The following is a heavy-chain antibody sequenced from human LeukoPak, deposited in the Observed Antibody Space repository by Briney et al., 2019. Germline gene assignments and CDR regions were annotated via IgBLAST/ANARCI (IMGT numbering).Heavy chain of an antibody. J-gene: IGHJ4*02. CDR1: GFTVSSNY. D-gene: IGHD3-9*01. V-gene: IGHV3-53*01. CDR3: ARATPYYDILTGYDLRYYFDY. CDR2: IYSGGST. Sequence: PGGSLRLSCAASGFTVSSNYMSWVRQAPGKGLEWVSVIYSGGSTYYADSVKGRFTISRDNSKNTLYLQMNSLRAEDTAVYYCARATPYYDILTGYDLRYYFDYWGQGTLVTVSS.